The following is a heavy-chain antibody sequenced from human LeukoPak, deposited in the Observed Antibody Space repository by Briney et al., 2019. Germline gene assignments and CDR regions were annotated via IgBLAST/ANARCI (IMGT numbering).Heavy chain of an antibody. V-gene: IGHV3-53*01. CDR2: IYSGGST. D-gene: IGHD6-13*01. CDR1: GFTVSSNY. CDR3: ARCIAAAGNYYGMDV. J-gene: IGHJ6*02. Sequence: GGSLRLSCAASGFTVSSNYMSWVRQAPGKGLEWVSVIYSGGSTYYADSVKGRFTISRDNSKNTLYLQMNSLRAEDTAVYYCARCIAAAGNYYGMDVWGQETTVTVSS.